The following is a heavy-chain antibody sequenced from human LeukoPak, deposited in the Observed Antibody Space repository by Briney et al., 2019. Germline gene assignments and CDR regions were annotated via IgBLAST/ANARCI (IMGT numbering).Heavy chain of an antibody. CDR1: GFTFSSYG. D-gene: IGHD2-2*01. J-gene: IGHJ4*02. CDR2: IWYDGSNK. CDR3: AKAPGGCSSSSCSTYFDD. Sequence: GGSLRLSCAASGFTFSSYGMHWVRQAPGKGLEWVAVIWYDGSNKYYADSVKGRFTISRDNSKNTLYLQMNSLRAEDTAVYYCAKAPGGCSSSSCSTYFDDWGQGTLVAVSS. V-gene: IGHV3-33*06.